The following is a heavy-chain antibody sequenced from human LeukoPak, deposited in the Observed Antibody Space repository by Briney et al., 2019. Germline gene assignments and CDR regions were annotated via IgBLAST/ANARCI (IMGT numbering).Heavy chain of an antibody. V-gene: IGHV3-73*01. CDR3: TRLRGAWFRFDY. J-gene: IGHJ4*02. CDR1: GLTFSDSA. D-gene: IGHD6-19*01. CDR2: IKTKSNNYAT. Sequence: GGSLRLSCAASGLTFSDSAIHWVRQASGKGLEWVGRIKTKSNNYATAFVASVKGRFTISRDDSKNTAYLQMNGLKSADTAVYYCTRLRGAWFRFDYRGQGALVTVSS.